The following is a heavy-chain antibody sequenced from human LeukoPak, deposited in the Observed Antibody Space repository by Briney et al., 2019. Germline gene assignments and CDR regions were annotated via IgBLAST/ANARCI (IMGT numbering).Heavy chain of an antibody. Sequence: GGSLRLSCAASGFTFSNYWMSWVRQAPGKGLEWGSVIYSGGSTYYADSVKGRFTISRDNSKNTLYLQMNSLRAVDTAVYYCARGLDYYYYYMDVWGKGTTVTISS. CDR3: ARGLDYYYYYMDV. CDR1: GFTFSNYW. CDR2: IYSGGST. J-gene: IGHJ6*03. V-gene: IGHV3-66*01.